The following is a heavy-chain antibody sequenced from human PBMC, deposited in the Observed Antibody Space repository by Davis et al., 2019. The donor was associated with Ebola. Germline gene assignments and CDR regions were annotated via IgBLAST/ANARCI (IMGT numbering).Heavy chain of an antibody. CDR1: GGSFSGYY. D-gene: IGHD6-19*01. CDR3: ARTPLTSIGPYSSGWYVASFDY. J-gene: IGHJ4*02. CDR2: IYYSGST. Sequence: SETLSLTCAVYGGSFSGYYWSWIRQPPGKGLEWIGSIYYSGSTYYNPSLKSRVTISVDTSKNQFSLKLSSVTAADTAVYYCARTPLTSIGPYSSGWYVASFDYWGQGTLVTVSS. V-gene: IGHV4-34*01.